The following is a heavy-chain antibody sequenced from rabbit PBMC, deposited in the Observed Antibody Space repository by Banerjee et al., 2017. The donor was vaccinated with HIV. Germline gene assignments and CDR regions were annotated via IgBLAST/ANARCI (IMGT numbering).Heavy chain of an antibody. Sequence: QSLEESGGDLVKPGASLTLTCTASGFSFSSSYWICWVRQAPGKGPEWIACIYAGSSGLTDYASWAKGRFTISKTSSTTVTLQMTSLTAADTATYFCARTAGDAGYAYATTYFNLWGPGTLVTVS. V-gene: IGHV1S40*01. J-gene: IGHJ4*01. CDR2: IYAGSSGLT. CDR1: GFSFSSSYW. CDR3: ARTAGDAGYAYATTYFNL. D-gene: IGHD6-1*01.